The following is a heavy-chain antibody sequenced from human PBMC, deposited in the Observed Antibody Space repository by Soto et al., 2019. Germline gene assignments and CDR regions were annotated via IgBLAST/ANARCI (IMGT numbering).Heavy chain of an antibody. CDR1: GFTFSSYA. D-gene: IGHD3-10*01. V-gene: IGHV3-23*01. Sequence: PGGSLRLSCAASGFTFSSYAMSWVRQAPGKGLEWVSAISGSGGSTYYADSVKGRFTISRDNSKNTLYLQMNTLRAEDTAVYYCAKVFHYYGSGSYYWGQGTLVTVSS. CDR2: ISGSGGST. J-gene: IGHJ4*02. CDR3: AKVFHYYGSGSYY.